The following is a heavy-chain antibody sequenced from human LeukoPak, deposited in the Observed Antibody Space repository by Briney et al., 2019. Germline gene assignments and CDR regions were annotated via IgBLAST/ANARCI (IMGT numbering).Heavy chain of an antibody. D-gene: IGHD5-18*01. Sequence: SETLSLTCTVSGGSISSYYWSWIRQPPGKGLEWIGYIYYSGSTNYNSSLKSRVTISVDTSKNQFSLKLSSVAAADTAVYYCARSYGQRYFDLWGRGTLVTVSS. CDR1: GGSISSYY. V-gene: IGHV4-59*08. J-gene: IGHJ2*01. CDR3: ARSYGQRYFDL. CDR2: IYYSGST.